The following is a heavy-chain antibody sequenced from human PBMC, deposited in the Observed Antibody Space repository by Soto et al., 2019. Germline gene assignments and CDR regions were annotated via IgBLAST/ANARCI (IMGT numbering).Heavy chain of an antibody. J-gene: IGHJ2*01. CDR2: IHYSGTT. CDR1: GDSITAGGHY. D-gene: IGHD2-21*02. CDR3: AALTETYWNCSI. Sequence: SETLSLTCTVSGDSITAGGHYWAWFRQHPEKGLEWLGYIHYSGTTDYNPSLKSRLTVSVDTSKNQFSLSLSSVMAADTAIYYCAALTETYWNCSIWGRGTLVTVS. V-gene: IGHV4-31*03.